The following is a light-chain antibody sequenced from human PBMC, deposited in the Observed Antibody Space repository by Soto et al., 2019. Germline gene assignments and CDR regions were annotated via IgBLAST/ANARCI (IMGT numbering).Light chain of an antibody. V-gene: IGKV1-5*01. CDR1: QSIGTW. Sequence: IQMTQSPSTLSASIGDRVTSTCRASQSIGTWLAWYQQKPGTAPKLLIYDVSGLQGGVPSRFSGSGSGTEFTLTISRLQPDDFATYYCQEYYTYYRTFGQGTKV. CDR2: DVS. J-gene: IGKJ1*01. CDR3: QEYYTYYRT.